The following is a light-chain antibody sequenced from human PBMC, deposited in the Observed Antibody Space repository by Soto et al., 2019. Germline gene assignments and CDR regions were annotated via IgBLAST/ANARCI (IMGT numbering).Light chain of an antibody. J-gene: IGLJ2*01. CDR2: DVK. V-gene: IGLV2-11*01. CDR1: ASDVGAYNY. Sequence: LTQPRSVSGSPGQSVTISCTGTASDVGAYNYVSWYQQHPGKAPKVMIYDVKKRPSGVPDRFSGSKFANTASLTISGLQAEDEADYYCCSYADTYTWLFGGGTKVTVL. CDR3: CSYADTYTWL.